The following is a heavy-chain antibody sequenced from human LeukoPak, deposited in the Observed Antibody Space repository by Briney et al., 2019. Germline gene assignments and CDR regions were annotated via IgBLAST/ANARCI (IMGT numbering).Heavy chain of an antibody. Sequence: SETLSLTXAVYGGSFSGYYWSWIRQPPGKGLEWIGAINSSGSTNYNPYLKSRVTISVDTSKNQFSLKLSSVTAADTAVYYCARVGTIYYDFWSGYSAVWFDPWGQGTLVTVSS. CDR3: ARVGTIYYDFWSGYSAVWFDP. CDR2: INSSGST. J-gene: IGHJ5*02. V-gene: IGHV4-34*01. CDR1: GGSFSGYY. D-gene: IGHD3-3*01.